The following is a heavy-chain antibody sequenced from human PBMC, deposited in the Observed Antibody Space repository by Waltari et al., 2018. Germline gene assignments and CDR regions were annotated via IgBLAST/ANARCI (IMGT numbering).Heavy chain of an antibody. V-gene: IGHV4-39*01. D-gene: IGHD6-13*01. J-gene: IGHJ4*02. CDR2: IYYSGST. Sequence: QLQLQESGPGLVKPSETLSLTCTVSGGSIRSSSYYWGWIRQPPGKGLEWIGSIYYSGSTYYNPSLKSRVTISVDTSKNQFSLKLSSVTAADTAVYYCARALVVSYFDYWGQGTLVTVSS. CDR1: GGSIRSSSYY. CDR3: ARALVVSYFDY.